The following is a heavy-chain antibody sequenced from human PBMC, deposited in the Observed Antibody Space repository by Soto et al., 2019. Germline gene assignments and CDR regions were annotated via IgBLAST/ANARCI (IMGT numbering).Heavy chain of an antibody. Sequence: GGSLRLSCAASGFTFSSYAMSWVRQAPGKGLEWVSAVSGSGGSTYYADSVKGRFTISRDNSKNTLYLQMNSLRAEDTAVYYCAKGLYGDDAFDIWGQGTMVTVS. CDR1: GFTFSSYA. CDR3: AKGLYGDDAFDI. V-gene: IGHV3-23*01. J-gene: IGHJ3*02. CDR2: VSGSGGST. D-gene: IGHD4-17*01.